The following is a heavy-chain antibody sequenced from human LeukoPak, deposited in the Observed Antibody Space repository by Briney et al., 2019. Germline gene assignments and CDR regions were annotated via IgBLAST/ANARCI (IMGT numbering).Heavy chain of an antibody. CDR3: GRWGYFDSGNYFVVDY. D-gene: IGHD3-22*01. CDR1: GGSIRSYY. J-gene: IGHJ4*02. CDR2: IHNNGDI. Sequence: SETLSLTCIVSGGSIRSYYWNWIRQAPGKALEWIGHIHNNGDIAYNFSLKSRVTISMDTSKNQFSLKLSSVTAADTAVYYCGRWGYFDSGNYFVVDYWGQGTVVTVSS. V-gene: IGHV4-59*01.